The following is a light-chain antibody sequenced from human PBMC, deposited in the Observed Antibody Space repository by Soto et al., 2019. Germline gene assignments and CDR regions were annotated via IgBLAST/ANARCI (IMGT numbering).Light chain of an antibody. CDR3: KQYNSYSGQ. J-gene: IGKJ1*01. V-gene: IGKV1-17*01. Sequence: DIQMTQSPSSLCASVGYRVTIACLASQGIRNDLGWYQQKPGKAPKRLIYAASSLQSGVPSRFTGSGSGTEFTLKIKSLQPDDFATYYCKQYNSYSGQFGKGTXVEIK. CDR1: QGIRND. CDR2: AAS.